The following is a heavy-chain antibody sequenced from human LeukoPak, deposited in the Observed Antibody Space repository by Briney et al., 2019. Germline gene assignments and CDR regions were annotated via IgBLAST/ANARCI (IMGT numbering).Heavy chain of an antibody. V-gene: IGHV3-11*01. D-gene: IGHD3-22*01. CDR1: GFNFGSYS. Sequence: GGSLRLSCAASGFNFGSYSMTWIRQAPGKGLEWVSYIGRSGSTIYYANSVKGRFTISRDNAKNSLYLQMNSLRAEDTAVYYCARRETYYYDTGGYSIDAFDIWGQGTMVTVSS. CDR2: IGRSGSTI. J-gene: IGHJ3*02. CDR3: ARRETYYYDTGGYSIDAFDI.